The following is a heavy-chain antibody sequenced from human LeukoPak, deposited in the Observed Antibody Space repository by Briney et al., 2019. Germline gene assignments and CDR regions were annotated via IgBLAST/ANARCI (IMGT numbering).Heavy chain of an antibody. Sequence: PGGSLRLSCAASGFTLSYYDLSWVRQAPGKGLEWVSGITSSGGNTYYTDSVKGRFTISRDNSENTLYLQMNSLRAEDTAVYYCAKVSWTTAARDYWGQGTLVTVSS. V-gene: IGHV3-23*01. CDR2: ITSSGGNT. CDR3: AKVSWTTAARDY. D-gene: IGHD1-1*01. J-gene: IGHJ4*02. CDR1: GFTLSYYD.